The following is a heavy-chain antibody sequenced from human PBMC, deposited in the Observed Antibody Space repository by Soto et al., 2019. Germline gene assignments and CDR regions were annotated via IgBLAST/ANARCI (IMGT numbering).Heavy chain of an antibody. CDR2: IWYDGSNK. Sequence: GGSLRLSCAASGFTFSSYCMHWVRQAPGKGLEWVAVIWYDGSNKYYADSVKGRFTISRDNSKNTLYLQMNSLRAEDTAVYYCARDSFAPTVVPAATLYYYYYYGMDVWGQGTTVTVSS. CDR3: ARDSFAPTVVPAATLYYYYYYGMDV. J-gene: IGHJ6*02. CDR1: GFTFSSYC. D-gene: IGHD2-2*01. V-gene: IGHV3-33*01.